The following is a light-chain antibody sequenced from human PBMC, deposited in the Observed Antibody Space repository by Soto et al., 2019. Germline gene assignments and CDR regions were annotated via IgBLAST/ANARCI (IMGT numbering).Light chain of an antibody. CDR3: QHYGSSPPYT. V-gene: IGKV3-20*01. Sequence: EIALTQSPGTLSLSPGQRVSLSCRASQSVSSTYLAWYQQKPGQAPRLLIYGAAYRATGIPDRFSGSGSGTDCPLTISRLEPEDFAVYYCQHYGSSPPYTFGQGTKLEIK. CDR1: QSVSSTY. J-gene: IGKJ2*01. CDR2: GAA.